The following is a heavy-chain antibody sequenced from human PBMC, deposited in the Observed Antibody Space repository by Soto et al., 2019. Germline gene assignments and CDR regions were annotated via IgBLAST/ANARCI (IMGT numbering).Heavy chain of an antibody. CDR2: IIPIFGTA. V-gene: IGHV1-69*06. CDR3: ARDKGRVAARGVAFDI. D-gene: IGHD2-15*01. Sequence: SVKVSCKAYGGTFSTYAISRVRQSPGQGVEWMGGIIPIFGTANYAQKFQGRVTITADKSTSTAYMELSSLRSEDTAVYYCARDKGRVAARGVAFDIWGQGTMVTVSS. J-gene: IGHJ3*02. CDR1: GGTFSTYA.